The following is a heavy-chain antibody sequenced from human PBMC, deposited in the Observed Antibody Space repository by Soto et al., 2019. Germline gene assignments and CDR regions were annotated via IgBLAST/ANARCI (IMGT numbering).Heavy chain of an antibody. D-gene: IGHD3-22*01. J-gene: IGHJ3*02. CDR2: ISGSGGST. Sequence: EVQLLESGGGLVQPGGSLRLSCAASGFTFSSYAMSWVRQAPGKGLEWVSAISGSGGSTYYADSVKGRFTISGDNSKNTLYLQMNSLRAEDTAVYYCAKDIYYDSSGYYYPPDAFDIWGQGTMVTVSS. V-gene: IGHV3-23*01. CDR1: GFTFSSYA. CDR3: AKDIYYDSSGYYYPPDAFDI.